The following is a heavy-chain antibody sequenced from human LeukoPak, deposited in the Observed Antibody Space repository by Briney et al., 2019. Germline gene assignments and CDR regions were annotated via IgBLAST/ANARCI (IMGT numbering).Heavy chain of an antibody. CDR2: IKQDGSEK. D-gene: IGHD3-9*01. CDR1: GFTFSSYW. CDR3: ARDNVLRYFDWLYPSLYYFDY. V-gene: IGHV3-7*01. J-gene: IGHJ4*02. Sequence: GGSLRLSCAASGFTFSSYWMSWVRQAPGKGLEWVANIKQDGSEKCYVDSVKGRFTISRDNAKNSLYLQMNSLRAEDTAVYYCARDNVLRYFDWLYPSLYYFDYWGQGTLVTVSS.